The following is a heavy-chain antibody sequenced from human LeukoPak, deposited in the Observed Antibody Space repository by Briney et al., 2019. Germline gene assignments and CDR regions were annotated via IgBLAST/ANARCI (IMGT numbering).Heavy chain of an antibody. D-gene: IGHD3-10*01. CDR1: GFTFSSYS. Sequence: PGGSLRLSRAASGFTFSSYSMNWVRQAPGKWLEWVSSISSSSSYIYYADSVKGRFTISRDNSKNTLYLQMNSLRAEDTAVYYCAKGAHYYGSGSHRRGHYFDYWGQGTLVTVSS. CDR3: AKGAHYYGSGSHRRGHYFDY. CDR2: ISSSSSYI. V-gene: IGHV3-21*01. J-gene: IGHJ4*02.